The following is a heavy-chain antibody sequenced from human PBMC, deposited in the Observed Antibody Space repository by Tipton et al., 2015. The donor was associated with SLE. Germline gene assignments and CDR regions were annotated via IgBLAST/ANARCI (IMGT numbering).Heavy chain of an antibody. J-gene: IGHJ4*02. Sequence: TLSLTCTVSGGSSSSGGYYWSWIRQHPGKGLEWIGYIYNSGSTYSNPSLKSRVTLSVDTSKNQFSLKLSSVTAAATAVYSCARKISVPAWGDYFDYWGLGTRVIVSS. CDR1: GGSSSSGGYY. CDR2: IYNSGST. V-gene: IGHV4-31*03. D-gene: IGHD3-16*01. CDR3: ARKISVPAWGDYFDY.